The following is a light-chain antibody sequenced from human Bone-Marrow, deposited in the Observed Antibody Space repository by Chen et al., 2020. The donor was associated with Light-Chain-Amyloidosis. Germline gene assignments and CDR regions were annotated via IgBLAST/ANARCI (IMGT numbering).Light chain of an antibody. CDR3: QSYQGSSQGV. J-gene: IGLJ3*02. Sequence: NFMLTQPHSVSESPGKTVITSCTRSSGSIATSYVQWYQQRPSSSPTTVIYEDDQRPSGVPDRFSGSIDRSSHSASLTISGLNTEDEADYYCQSYQGSSQGVFGGGTKLTGL. CDR2: EDD. CDR1: SGSIATSY. V-gene: IGLV6-57*01.